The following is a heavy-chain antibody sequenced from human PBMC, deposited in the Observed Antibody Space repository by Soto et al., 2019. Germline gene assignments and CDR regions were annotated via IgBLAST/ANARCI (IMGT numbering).Heavy chain of an antibody. J-gene: IGHJ4*02. D-gene: IGHD3-16*01. CDR2: ISGSGGRS. CDR3: AKAYFVWSSEQPYYFDY. CDR1: GFTFSNYA. Sequence: GGSLRLSCAASGFTFSNYAMTWVRQGPGKGLEWVSGISGSGGRSYYADSVKGRFTITRDNSKSTLYLQMNSLRAEDTAVYYCAKAYFVWSSEQPYYFDYWGQGTLVTVSS. V-gene: IGHV3-23*01.